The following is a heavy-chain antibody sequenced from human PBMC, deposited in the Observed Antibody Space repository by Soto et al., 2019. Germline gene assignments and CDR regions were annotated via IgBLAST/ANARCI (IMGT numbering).Heavy chain of an antibody. CDR2: IDPSDSYT. J-gene: IGHJ4*02. CDR1: GYSFTSYW. V-gene: IGHV5-10-1*01. CDR3: ARLELVPHYYDSSGSTGPFDY. Sequence: PGESLKISCKGSGYSFTSYWIAWVRQMPGKGLEWMGRIDPSDSYTNYSPPFQGHVTISADKSISTAYLQWSSLKASDTAMYYCARLELVPHYYDSSGSTGPFDYWGQGTLVTVS. D-gene: IGHD3-22*01.